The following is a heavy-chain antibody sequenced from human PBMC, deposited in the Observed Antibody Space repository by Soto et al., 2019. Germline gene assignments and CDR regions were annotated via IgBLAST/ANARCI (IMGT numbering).Heavy chain of an antibody. Sequence: GPSVKVSCKASGYTFTSYYMHWVRQAPGQGLEWMGIINPSGGSTSYAQKFQGRVTMTRDTSTSTVYMELSSLRSKDTAVYYCARALGLELRLNAFDIWGQGTMVTVSS. CDR2: INPSGGST. D-gene: IGHD1-7*01. CDR3: ARALGLELRLNAFDI. V-gene: IGHV1-46*03. CDR1: GYTFTSYY. J-gene: IGHJ3*02.